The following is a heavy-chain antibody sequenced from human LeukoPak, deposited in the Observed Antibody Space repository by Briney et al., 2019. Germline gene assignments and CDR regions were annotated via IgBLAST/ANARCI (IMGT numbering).Heavy chain of an antibody. CDR2: IKQDGSEK. Sequence: PGGSLRLSCAASGFTFSSYWMSWVRQAPGKGLEWVANIKQDGSEKYYVDSVKGRFTISKDNAKNSLYLQMNSLRAEDTAVYYCAKVASGSYYNWPFDYWGQGTLVTVSS. D-gene: IGHD1-26*01. V-gene: IGHV3-7*03. CDR3: AKVASGSYYNWPFDY. CDR1: GFTFSSYW. J-gene: IGHJ4*02.